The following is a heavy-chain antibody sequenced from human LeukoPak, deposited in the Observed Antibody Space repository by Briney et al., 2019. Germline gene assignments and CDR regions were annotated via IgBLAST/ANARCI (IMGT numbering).Heavy chain of an antibody. CDR1: GFTFSSYE. V-gene: IGHV3-48*03. Sequence: GGSLRLSCAASGFTFSSYEMNWVRQAPGKGLEWVSYISSSASTIYYADSVKGRFTISRDNSKNTLYLQMNSLRAEDTAVYYCAKVLVGATEFPYWGQGTLVTVSS. CDR2: ISSSASTI. J-gene: IGHJ4*02. D-gene: IGHD1-26*01. CDR3: AKVLVGATEFPY.